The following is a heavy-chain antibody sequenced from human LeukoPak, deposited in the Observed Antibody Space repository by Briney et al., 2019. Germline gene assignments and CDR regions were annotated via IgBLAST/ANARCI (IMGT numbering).Heavy chain of an antibody. CDR1: GGSISSRTYY. V-gene: IGHV4-39*01. J-gene: IGHJ4*02. Sequence: SETLSLTCTVSGGSISSRTYYWGWIRQPPGKGLEWIASIYYSGSTYYNPVLTSRVTISVDTSKNQFSLKLTSVTAADTAVYYCADIYYDILPGYRALDYWGQGTLVTVSS. CDR2: IYYSGST. CDR3: ADIYYDILPGYRALDY. D-gene: IGHD3-9*01.